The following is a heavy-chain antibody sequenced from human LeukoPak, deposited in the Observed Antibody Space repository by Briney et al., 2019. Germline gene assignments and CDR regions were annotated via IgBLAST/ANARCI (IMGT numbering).Heavy chain of an antibody. CDR1: GGSISSSSYY. V-gene: IGHV4-39*07. D-gene: IGHD6-13*01. CDR2: IYYSGST. J-gene: IGHJ6*03. CDR3: ARERKIAAAGLYYYYYYMDV. Sequence: SGTLSLTCTVSGGSISSSSYYWGWIRQPPGKGLEWIGSIYYSGSTYYNPSLKSRVTISVDTSKNQFSLKLSSVTAADTAVYYCARERKIAAAGLYYYYYYMDVWGKGTTVTVSS.